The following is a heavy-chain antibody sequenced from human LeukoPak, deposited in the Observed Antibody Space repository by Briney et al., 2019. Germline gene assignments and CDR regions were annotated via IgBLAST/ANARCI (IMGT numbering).Heavy chain of an antibody. CDR1: GFTFSSYA. Sequence: GGSLRLSCAVSGFTFSSYAMNWVRQAPGKGLEWVSVISGGGGTTYYADSVKGRFTISRDNSKNTLYLQMNSLRAEDTAVYYCARIPTYYDILTGRPHWGQGTLVTVSS. CDR3: ARIPTYYDILTGRPH. J-gene: IGHJ4*02. V-gene: IGHV3-23*01. CDR2: ISGGGGTT. D-gene: IGHD3-9*01.